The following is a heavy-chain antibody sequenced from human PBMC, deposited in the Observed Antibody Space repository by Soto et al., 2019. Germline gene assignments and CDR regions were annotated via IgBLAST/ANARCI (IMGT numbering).Heavy chain of an antibody. D-gene: IGHD3-3*01. CDR2: ISYDGSNK. V-gene: IGHV3-30-3*01. Sequence: QVPLVESGGGVVQPGRSLRLSCAASGFTFSSYAMHWVRQAPGKGLEWVAVISYDGSNKYYADSVKGRFTISRDNSKNTLYLQMNSLRAEDTAVYYCARDFGFWSGYYGPDYWGQGTLVTVSS. CDR1: GFTFSSYA. CDR3: ARDFGFWSGYYGPDY. J-gene: IGHJ4*02.